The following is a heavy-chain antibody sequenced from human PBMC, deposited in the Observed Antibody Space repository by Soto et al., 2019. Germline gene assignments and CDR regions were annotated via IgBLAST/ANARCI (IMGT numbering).Heavy chain of an antibody. CDR1: GPRLTNYA. CDR3: ARAFRSSCTGSSCIYFDY. V-gene: IGHV1-3*01. Sequence: QVQLVQSGAEVKKPGASVKVSCKASGPRLTNYAIHWVRQAPGQRPEWMGWINAGDGDTKYSQKFHDRVSITRDTSASTAYMELSSLRSEDTAVYYCARAFRSSCTGSSCIYFDYWGQGTQVTVSS. CDR2: INAGDGDT. J-gene: IGHJ4*02. D-gene: IGHD2-15*01.